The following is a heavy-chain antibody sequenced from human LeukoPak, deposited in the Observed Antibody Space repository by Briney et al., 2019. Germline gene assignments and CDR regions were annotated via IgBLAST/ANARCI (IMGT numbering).Heavy chain of an antibody. V-gene: IGHV3-53*01. J-gene: IGHJ4*02. CDR3: ATRNYYDSEGFDY. CDR1: GFTVSSNY. D-gene: IGHD3-22*01. CDR2: IYSGVIT. Sequence: GESLRLSCAASGFTVSSNYMTWVRQAPGKGLEWVSVIYSGVITYYADSVKGRFTISRDNSKNTLFLQMNSLRAEDTAMYYCATRNYYDSEGFDYWGQGTLVTVSS.